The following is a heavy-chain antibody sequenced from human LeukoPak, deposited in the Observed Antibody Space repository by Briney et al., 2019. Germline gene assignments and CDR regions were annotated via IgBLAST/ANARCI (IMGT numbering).Heavy chain of an antibody. CDR1: GYTFTRYY. D-gene: IGHD3-22*01. CDR2: ISPKSGVS. Sequence: ASVKVSCKASGYTFTRYYMHWVRQAPGQGLEWMGWISPKSGVSNCTQKFQGRVTMTRDASISTAYLELTRLKSDDTAVYYCASLYFSDIFYFDYWGQGTLVTVSS. CDR3: ASLYFSDIFYFDY. V-gene: IGHV1-2*02. J-gene: IGHJ4*02.